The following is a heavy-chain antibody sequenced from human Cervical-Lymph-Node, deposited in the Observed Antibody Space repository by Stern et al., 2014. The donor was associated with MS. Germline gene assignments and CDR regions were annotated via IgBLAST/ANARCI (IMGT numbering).Heavy chain of an antibody. V-gene: IGHV4-59*08. CDR3: ARLSTAVDF. Sequence: VQLVESGPGLVKPSETLSLTCAVSGGSISSRYWGWIRQPPGKGLEWIGLISHSGDTKYNPSLKSRDTISLDTSKNQFSLTANSVTAADTAVYYCARLSTAVDFWGQGTLVTVSS. J-gene: IGHJ4*02. CDR2: ISHSGDT. CDR1: GGSISSRY.